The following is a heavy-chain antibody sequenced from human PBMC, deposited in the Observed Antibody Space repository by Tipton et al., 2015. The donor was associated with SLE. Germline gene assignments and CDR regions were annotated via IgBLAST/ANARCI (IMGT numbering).Heavy chain of an antibody. J-gene: IGHJ3*02. Sequence: SLRLSCAASGITFSRYWMSWVRQAPGKGLEWVANIKQDGSEKYYVDSVKGRFTISRDNAKNSLYLQMNSLRAEDTAVYYCAKDIYGSGPRNAFDIWGQGTMVTVSS. CDR1: GITFSRYW. D-gene: IGHD3-10*01. CDR2: IKQDGSEK. CDR3: AKDIYGSGPRNAFDI. V-gene: IGHV3-7*01.